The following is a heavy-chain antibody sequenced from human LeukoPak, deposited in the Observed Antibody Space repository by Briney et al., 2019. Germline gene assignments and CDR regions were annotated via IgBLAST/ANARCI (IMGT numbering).Heavy chain of an antibody. D-gene: IGHD3-10*01. CDR3: AKDRVVRGIMGALDY. V-gene: IGHV3-23*01. Sequence: GGSLRLSCAASGFTFSSYAMSWVRQAPGKGLEWVSSLSGSGDNTYYVDSVKGRFTISRDNSKNTLYLQMNSLRADDTAVYYCAKDRVVRGIMGALDYWGQGMVVTVSS. CDR1: GFTFSSYA. J-gene: IGHJ4*02. CDR2: LSGSGDNT.